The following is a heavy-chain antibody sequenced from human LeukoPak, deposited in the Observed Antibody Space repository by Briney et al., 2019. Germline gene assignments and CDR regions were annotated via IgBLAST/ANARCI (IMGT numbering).Heavy chain of an antibody. CDR2: ISPIFGRA. Sequence: SVKVSCKASGGTFCSYAISWVRQAPAQGIEWMGGISPIFGRANYAQQSQGRVTITTDESTSTAYMELSSLRSEDTAVYYCASGPAAMRYYYYHYYMDVWGKGTTVTVSS. CDR3: ASGPAAMRYYYYHYYMDV. D-gene: IGHD2-2*01. V-gene: IGHV1-69*05. J-gene: IGHJ6*03. CDR1: GGTFCSYA.